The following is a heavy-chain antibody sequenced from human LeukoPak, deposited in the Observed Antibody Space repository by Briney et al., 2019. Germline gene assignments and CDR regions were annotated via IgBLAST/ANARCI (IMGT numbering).Heavy chain of an antibody. CDR2: IYYSGST. V-gene: IGHV4-39*07. D-gene: IGHD3-3*01. Sequence: SETLSLTCTVSGGSISSSSYYWGWIRQPPGKGLEWIGSIYYSGSTYYNPSLKSRVTISVDTSKNQFSLKLSSVTAADTAVYYCARVCVFGVVIMGGWFDPWGQGTLVTVPS. CDR3: ARVCVFGVVIMGGWFDP. CDR1: GGSISSSSYY. J-gene: IGHJ5*02.